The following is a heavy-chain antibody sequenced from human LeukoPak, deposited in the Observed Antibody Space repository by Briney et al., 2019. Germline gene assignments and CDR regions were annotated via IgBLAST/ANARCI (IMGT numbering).Heavy chain of an antibody. J-gene: IGHJ5*02. V-gene: IGHV4-39*07. CDR1: GGSISSSSYY. D-gene: IGHD5-12*01. CDR3: ARARLQATNWFDP. CDR2: IYYSGST. Sequence: SETLSLTCTVSGGSISSSSYYWGWIRQPPGKGLEWIGSIYYSGSTYYNPSLKSRVTISVDTSKNQFSLKLGSVTAADTAVYYCARARLQATNWFDPWGQGTLVTVSS.